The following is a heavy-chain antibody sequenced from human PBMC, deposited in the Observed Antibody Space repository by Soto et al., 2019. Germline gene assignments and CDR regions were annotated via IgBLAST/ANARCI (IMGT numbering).Heavy chain of an antibody. CDR2: ISYGGNTE. CDR3: VREEFVAGRDHFGC. D-gene: IGHD2-21*01. Sequence: QVQVVESGGGGVQPGGSLRISCAASGFTFSTSAMHWVRQAPGKGLEWMAAISYGGNTEYYADSVKGRFTVSRDISESTRYLQMNVLRPGDTAVDYCVREEFVAGRDHFGCCSQGTLVAVSS. V-gene: IGHV3-30-3*01. CDR1: GFTFSTSA. J-gene: IGHJ4*02.